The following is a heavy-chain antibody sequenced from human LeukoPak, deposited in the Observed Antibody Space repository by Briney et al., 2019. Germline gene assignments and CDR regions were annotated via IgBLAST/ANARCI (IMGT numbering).Heavy chain of an antibody. J-gene: IGHJ3*02. CDR1: GVTFSSDA. D-gene: IGHD2-21*01. CDR3: AKWGRFASRAFDI. Sequence: PGGSLRLSCAASGVTFSSDAMSWVRQAPGRGLEWVSSISGSGSSTYYADSVKGRFTISRDNSKNTLSLQMNSLRAADTAQYYCAKWGRFASRAFDIWGQGTMLTVSS. V-gene: IGHV3-23*01. CDR2: ISGSGSST.